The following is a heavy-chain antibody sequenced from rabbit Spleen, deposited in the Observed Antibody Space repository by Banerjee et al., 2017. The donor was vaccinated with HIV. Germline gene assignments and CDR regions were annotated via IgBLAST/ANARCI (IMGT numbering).Heavy chain of an antibody. Sequence: QSLEESGGDLVKPGASLTLTCKASGFTISNSYYMCWVRQAPGKGLEWIACIYGAGNSDTYYSSWAKGRFTISRASSTTVTLQMTSLTVADTATYFCARDAGTSFSTYGMDLWGPGTLVTVS. CDR3: ARDAGTSFSTYGMDL. J-gene: IGHJ6*01. CDR2: IYGAGNSDT. V-gene: IGHV1S40*01. D-gene: IGHD8-1*01. CDR1: GFTISNSYY.